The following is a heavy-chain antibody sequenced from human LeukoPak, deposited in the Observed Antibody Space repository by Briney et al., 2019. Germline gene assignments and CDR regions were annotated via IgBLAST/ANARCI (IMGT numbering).Heavy chain of an antibody. CDR3: VRDGGVSGYDLLDY. D-gene: IGHD5-12*01. CDR1: GFTFSHYW. V-gene: IGHV3-7*01. J-gene: IGHJ4*02. Sequence: GSLRLSCAASGFTFSHYWMTWVRQAPGKGLEWVAQINQDGSEEYYMGSVKARFTISRDNAKNSVFLQMNSLRAEDTAVYYCVRDGGVSGYDLLDYWGQGTLVTVSS. CDR2: INQDGSEE.